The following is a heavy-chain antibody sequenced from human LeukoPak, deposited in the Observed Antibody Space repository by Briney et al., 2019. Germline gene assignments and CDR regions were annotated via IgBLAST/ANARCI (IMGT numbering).Heavy chain of an antibody. CDR2: ISGSGANT. CDR3: ARDIAAAGLFFDY. V-gene: IGHV3-23*01. Sequence: PGGSLRLSCAASGFTFSSYAMSWVRQAPGKGLEWVSAISGSGANTYYADSVKGRFTISRDNSKNTLYLQMNSLRAEDTAIYYCARDIAAAGLFFDYWGQGTLVTVSS. CDR1: GFTFSSYA. J-gene: IGHJ4*02. D-gene: IGHD6-13*01.